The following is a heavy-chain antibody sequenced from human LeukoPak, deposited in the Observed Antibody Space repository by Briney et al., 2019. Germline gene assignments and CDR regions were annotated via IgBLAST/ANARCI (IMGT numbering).Heavy chain of an antibody. CDR1: GFDLTTYA. CDR3: ARCMELSQGWCHWFDP. Sequence: PGGSLRLSCAASGFDLTTYAMTWVRQAPAKGLEWVSSIRIGGGGTYYADSVKGRFTISRDNSENTLHLQMNNLRVEDTARYFCARCMELSQGWCHWFDPWGQGTLVTVSS. D-gene: IGHD1-7*01. CDR2: IRIGGGGT. J-gene: IGHJ5*02. V-gene: IGHV3-23*01.